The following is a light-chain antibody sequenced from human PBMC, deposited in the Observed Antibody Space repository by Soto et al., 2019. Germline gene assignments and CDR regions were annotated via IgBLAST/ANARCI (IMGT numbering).Light chain of an antibody. J-gene: IGKJ2*01. Sequence: DIVMRQSPDSLAVSLGERATINCKSSQSVFSSNHRKDFISWYQHKAGQPPKLLISWASTRQSGVPDRFGASGSGTDFTLTISSLQTEDVAVYYCQQYFSSPSTLGQGTRLE. CDR1: QSVFSSNHRKDF. CDR2: WAS. V-gene: IGKV4-1*01. CDR3: QQYFSSPST.